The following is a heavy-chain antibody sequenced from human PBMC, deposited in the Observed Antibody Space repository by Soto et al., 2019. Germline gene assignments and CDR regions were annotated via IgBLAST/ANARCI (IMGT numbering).Heavy chain of an antibody. CDR1: GFTFSSYW. Sequence: EVQLVESGGGLVQPGGSLRLSCAASGFTFSSYWMHWVRQAPGKGLVWVSRINRDVSSTSYADSVKGRFTRSRDNAKNTLYLPMNSLRAEDTAGYYCAVAVAGPTAIGYWGQGTLVTVSS. D-gene: IGHD6-19*01. CDR3: AVAVAGPTAIGY. CDR2: INRDVSST. J-gene: IGHJ4*02. V-gene: IGHV3-74*01.